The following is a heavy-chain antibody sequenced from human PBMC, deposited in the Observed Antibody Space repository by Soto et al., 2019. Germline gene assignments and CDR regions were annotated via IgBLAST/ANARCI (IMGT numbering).Heavy chain of an antibody. CDR1: GFTFSSYG. Sequence: GGSLRLSCAASGFTFSSYGMHWVRQAPGKGLEWVAVIWYDGSNKYYADSVKGRFTISRDNSKNTLYLQMNSLRAEDTAVYYCARMDGDYYYYMDVWGKGTTVTVSS. CDR2: IWYDGSNK. CDR3: ARMDGDYYYYMDV. V-gene: IGHV3-33*01. J-gene: IGHJ6*03. D-gene: IGHD4-17*01.